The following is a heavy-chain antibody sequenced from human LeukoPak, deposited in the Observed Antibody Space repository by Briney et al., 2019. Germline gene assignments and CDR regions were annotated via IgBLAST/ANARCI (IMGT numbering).Heavy chain of an antibody. Sequence: ASVKVSCKASGYTLTNYYIHWVRQAPGQGLEWMGISNPNGGSTSYAQQFQGRVTMTRDTSTSTVYMELTSLRSEDTALYYCARANLPYYYDSSGYPYWGQGTLVTVSS. J-gene: IGHJ4*02. CDR2: SNPNGGST. CDR3: ARANLPYYYDSSGYPY. V-gene: IGHV1-46*01. CDR1: GYTLTNYY. D-gene: IGHD3-22*01.